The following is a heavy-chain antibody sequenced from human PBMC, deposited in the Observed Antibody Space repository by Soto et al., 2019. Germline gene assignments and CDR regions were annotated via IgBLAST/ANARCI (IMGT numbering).Heavy chain of an antibody. Sequence: QVQLQESGPGLVKPSQTLSLTCPVSGGSISSGDYYWSWIRPPPGKGLEWIGYIYYSGSTYYNPSLKSRVTISVDTSENQCSLPLCSVAAADTAVYYCAIYVGNSVYFDYWGKGTLVTVSS. CDR3: AIYVGNSVYFDY. CDR1: GGSISSGDYY. V-gene: IGHV4-30-4*01. CDR2: IYYSGST. J-gene: IGHJ4*02. D-gene: IGHD3-16*01.